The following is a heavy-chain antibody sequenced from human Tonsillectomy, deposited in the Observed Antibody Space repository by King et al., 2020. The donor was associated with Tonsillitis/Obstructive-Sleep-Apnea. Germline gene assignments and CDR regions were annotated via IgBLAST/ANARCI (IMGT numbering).Heavy chain of an antibody. V-gene: IGHV4-34*01. J-gene: IGHJ6*03. CDR2: INHSGST. D-gene: IGHD6-6*01. Sequence: HVQLQQWGAGLLKPSETLSLTCAVYGGSFSGYYWSWIRQPPGKGLEWIGEINHSGSTNYNPSLMSRVTISVDTSKNQFSLKLSSVTAADTAVYYCARGKRGAARSLGYYMDVWGKGTTVTVSS. CDR3: ARGKRGAARSLGYYMDV. CDR1: GGSFSGYY.